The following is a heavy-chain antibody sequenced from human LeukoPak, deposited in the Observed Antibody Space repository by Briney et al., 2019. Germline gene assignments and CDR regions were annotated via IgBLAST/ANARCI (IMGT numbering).Heavy chain of an antibody. Sequence: ASVKVSCEASGYTFTSYGISWVRQAPGQGLEWMGWISAYNGNTNYAQKLQGRVTMTTDTSTSTAYMELRSLRSDDTAVYYCARVSPLDQLGRGYFDYWGQGTLVTVSS. V-gene: IGHV1-18*01. CDR1: GYTFTSYG. J-gene: IGHJ4*02. CDR3: ARVSPLDQLGRGYFDY. D-gene: IGHD6-6*01. CDR2: ISAYNGNT.